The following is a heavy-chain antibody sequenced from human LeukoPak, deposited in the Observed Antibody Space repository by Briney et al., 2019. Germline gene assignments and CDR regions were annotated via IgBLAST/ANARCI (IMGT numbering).Heavy chain of an antibody. CDR1: GFTFSNYA. CDR2: ISGSGSTI. V-gene: IGHV3-11*01. CDR3: ARESSSWGGWFDP. J-gene: IGHJ5*02. D-gene: IGHD6-13*01. Sequence: PGGSLRLSCAASGFTFSNYAMSWVRQAPGKGLEWVSAISGSGSTIYYADSVKGRFTISRDNAKNSLYLQMNSLRAEDTAVYYCARESSSWGGWFDPWGQGTLVTVSS.